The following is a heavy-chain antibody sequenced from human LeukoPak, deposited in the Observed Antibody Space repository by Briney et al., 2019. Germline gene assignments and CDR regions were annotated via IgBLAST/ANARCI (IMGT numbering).Heavy chain of an antibody. CDR1: GGTFSSYA. CDR3: ASLPRYCSSTSCYEH. V-gene: IGHV1-69*13. Sequence: SVKVSCKASGGTFSSYAISWVRQAPGQGPEWMGRIIPMFGTANYAQKFQGRVTITADDSTRTAYMELSSLRSEDTAVYYCASLPRYCSSTSCYEHWGQGTLVTVSS. J-gene: IGHJ1*01. CDR2: IIPMFGTA. D-gene: IGHD2-2*01.